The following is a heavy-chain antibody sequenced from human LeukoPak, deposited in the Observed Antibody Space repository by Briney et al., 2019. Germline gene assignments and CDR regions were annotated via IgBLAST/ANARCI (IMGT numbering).Heavy chain of an antibody. CDR2: IYTSGST. Sequence: SETLSLTCTVSGGSISSGSYYWSWIRQPAGKGLEWIGRIYTSGSTNYNPSLKSRVTISVDTSKNQFSLKLSSVTAADTAVYYCARTGDTTPADYWGQGTLVTVSS. J-gene: IGHJ4*02. V-gene: IGHV4-61*02. CDR1: GGSISSGSYY. D-gene: IGHD3-16*01. CDR3: ARTGDTTPADY.